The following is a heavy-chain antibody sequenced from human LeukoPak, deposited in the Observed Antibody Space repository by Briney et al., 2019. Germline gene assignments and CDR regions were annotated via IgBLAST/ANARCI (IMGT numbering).Heavy chain of an antibody. CDR1: GGSISSSTYY. Sequence: SETLSLTCTVSGGSISSSTYYWGWIRQPPGKGLEWIGTIYYSRSTYYNPSLKSRVTISVDTSKNQFSLKLSSVTAADTAVYYCARGVSIPTTPKFDYWGQGTLVTVSS. D-gene: IGHD2-15*01. CDR2: IYYSRST. CDR3: ARGVSIPTTPKFDY. J-gene: IGHJ4*02. V-gene: IGHV4-39*07.